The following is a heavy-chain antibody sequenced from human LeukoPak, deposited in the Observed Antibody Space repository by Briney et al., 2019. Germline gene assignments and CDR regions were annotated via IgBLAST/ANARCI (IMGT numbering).Heavy chain of an antibody. CDR3: ASLGTLVP. D-gene: IGHD3-9*01. CDR1: GFTFRRYD. V-gene: IGHV3-21*01. J-gene: IGHJ5*02. Sequence: GGSLRLSCASSGFTFRRYDMNWVRQAPGKGLEWVSFISSSMISIHYADSVQGRFTISRDNAKNTLYLQMNSLRDEDTAVYYCASLGTLVPWGQGTLVTVSS. CDR2: ISSSMISI.